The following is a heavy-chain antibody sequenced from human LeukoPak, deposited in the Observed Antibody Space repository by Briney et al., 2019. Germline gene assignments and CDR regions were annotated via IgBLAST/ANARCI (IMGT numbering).Heavy chain of an antibody. CDR2: ISGSGGST. D-gene: IGHD1-26*01. V-gene: IGHV3-23*01. CDR1: GFTFSSYA. Sequence: GGSLRLSCAASGFTFSSYAMSWVRQAPGKGLEWVSAISGSGGSTYYADSVKGRFTISRDNSKNTLYLQMNSLRAEDTAVYYCAKDRLRELAAYYYYGMDVWGQGTTVTVSS. J-gene: IGHJ6*02. CDR3: AKDRLRELAAYYYYGMDV.